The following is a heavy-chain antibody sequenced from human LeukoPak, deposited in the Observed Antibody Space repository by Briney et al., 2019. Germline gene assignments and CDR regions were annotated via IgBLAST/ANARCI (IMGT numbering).Heavy chain of an antibody. CDR3: AREASDYYYYMDV. D-gene: IGHD3-10*01. CDR1: GYTFTGYY. CDR2: INPNSGGT. J-gene: IGHJ6*03. Sequence: ASVKVSCKASGYTFTGYYMHWVRQAPGQGLEWMGWINPNSGGTNYAQKFQGRVTMTRDTSISTAYMELSRLRSDDTAVYYCAREASDYYYYMDVWGKGTTVTVSS. V-gene: IGHV1-2*02.